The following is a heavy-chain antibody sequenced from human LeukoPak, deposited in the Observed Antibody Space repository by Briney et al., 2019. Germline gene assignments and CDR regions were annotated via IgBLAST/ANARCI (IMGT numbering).Heavy chain of an antibody. V-gene: IGHV4-61*02. Sequence: PSETLSLTCTVSGGSISSGSYYWSWIRQPAGKGLEWIGRIYTSGSTNYNPSLKSRVTISVDTSKNQFSLKLSSVTAAATAVYYCGRAGRLWVAFDIWAKGQWSPSLQ. CDR1: GGSISSGSYY. CDR3: GRAGRLWVAFDI. CDR2: IYTSGST. D-gene: IGHD7-27*01. J-gene: IGHJ3*02.